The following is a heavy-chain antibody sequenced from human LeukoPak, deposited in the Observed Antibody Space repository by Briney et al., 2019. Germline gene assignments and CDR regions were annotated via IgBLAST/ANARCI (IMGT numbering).Heavy chain of an antibody. CDR2: IYYSGST. CDR3: ARGWRHDY. V-gene: IGHV4-59*01. CDR1: GGSFSGYY. J-gene: IGHJ4*02. D-gene: IGHD2-15*01. Sequence: PSETLSLTCAVYGGSFSGYYWSWIRQPPGKGLEWIGYIYYSGSTNYNPSLKSRVTISVDTSKNQFSLKLSSVTAADTAVYYCARGWRHDYWGQGTLVTVSS.